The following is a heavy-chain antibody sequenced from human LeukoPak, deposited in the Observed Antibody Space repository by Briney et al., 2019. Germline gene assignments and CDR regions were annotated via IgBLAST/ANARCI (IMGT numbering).Heavy chain of an antibody. J-gene: IGHJ4*02. CDR1: GGPISSSY. V-gene: IGHV4-59*01. CDR3: ARAPWWLYFDY. D-gene: IGHD2-15*01. CDR2: IHNSGST. Sequence: KTSETLSLTCSVSGGPISSSYWSWIRLTPGRGLEWIGSIHNSGSTNYNTSLKRRVAISIDTSKPQFSLRLSSVTAADTAVYYCARAPWWLYFDYWGQGTLVTVSS.